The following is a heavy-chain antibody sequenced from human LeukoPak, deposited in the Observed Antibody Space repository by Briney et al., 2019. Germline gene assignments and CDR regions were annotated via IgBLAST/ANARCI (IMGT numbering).Heavy chain of an antibody. Sequence: GGSLRLSCAASGFTFNKAWMTWVRQAPGKGLEWVAVISYDGSNKYYADSVKGRFTISRDNSKNTLYLQMNSLRAEDTAVYYCAEVMAGTYRTYDYWGQGTLVTVSS. D-gene: IGHD6-19*01. J-gene: IGHJ4*02. CDR2: ISYDGSNK. V-gene: IGHV3-30*01. CDR1: GFTFNKAW. CDR3: AEVMAGTYRTYDY.